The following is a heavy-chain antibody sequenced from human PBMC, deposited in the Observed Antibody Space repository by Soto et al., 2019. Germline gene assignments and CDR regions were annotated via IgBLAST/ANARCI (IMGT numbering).Heavy chain of an antibody. CDR1: GGCISSYY. Sequence: SETLSLTCTVSGGCISSYYWSWIRQPPGKGLEWIGYIYYSGSTNYNPSLKSRVTISVDTSKNQFSLKLSSVTAADTAVHYCARVSSSNWDEIDYWGQGTLVTVSS. D-gene: IGHD6-13*01. CDR3: ARVSSSNWDEIDY. J-gene: IGHJ4*02. V-gene: IGHV4-59*01. CDR2: IYYSGST.